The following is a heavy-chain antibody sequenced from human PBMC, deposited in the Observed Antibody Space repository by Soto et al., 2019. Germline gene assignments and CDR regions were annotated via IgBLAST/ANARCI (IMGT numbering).Heavy chain of an antibody. CDR1: GFTLSDHY. J-gene: IGHJ4*02. CDR2: TRNKANSYTT. V-gene: IGHV3-72*01. D-gene: IGHD2-2*01. CDR3: TTDKPAQYDFDY. Sequence: PGGSLRLSCAASGFTLSDHYVDWVRQAPGKGLEWVGRTRNKANSYTTEYDASVKGRFTISRDDSKTTLYLQMNSLKTEDTCMNYCTTDKPAQYDFDYWGQGARVTASS.